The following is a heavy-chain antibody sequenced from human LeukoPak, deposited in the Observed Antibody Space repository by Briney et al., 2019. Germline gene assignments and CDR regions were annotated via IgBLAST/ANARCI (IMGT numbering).Heavy chain of an antibody. V-gene: IGHV1-2*02. D-gene: IGHD3-10*01. Sequence: ASVKVSCKASGYTFTGYYMHWVRQAPGQGLEWMGWINPNSGGTNYAQKFQGRVTMTRNTSISTAYMELSSLRSEDTAVYYCAREDGLLLWFGELTNWFDPWGQGTLVTVSS. J-gene: IGHJ5*02. CDR3: AREDGLLLWFGELTNWFDP. CDR1: GYTFTGYY. CDR2: INPNSGGT.